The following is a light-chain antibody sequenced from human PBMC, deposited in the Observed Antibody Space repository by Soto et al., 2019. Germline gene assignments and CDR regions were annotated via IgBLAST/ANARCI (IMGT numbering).Light chain of an antibody. CDR3: QQYDNYPLT. V-gene: IGKV3-15*01. CDR2: GTS. Sequence: EIVLTQSPATLSLSPGERATLSCRASQSVSSNLAWYQQKPGQAPRLLIYGTSTRATGIPARFSGSGSGTEFTLTISNLQPDDFATYYCQQYDNYPLTFGGGTKVDIK. J-gene: IGKJ4*01. CDR1: QSVSSN.